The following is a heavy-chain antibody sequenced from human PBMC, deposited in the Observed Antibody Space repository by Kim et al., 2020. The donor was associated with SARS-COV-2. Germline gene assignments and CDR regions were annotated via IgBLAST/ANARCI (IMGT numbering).Heavy chain of an antibody. CDR1: GLSFDDSA. CDR2: ISYDGRNK. CDR3: ARGNYYESVSLSDYYNGMDV. V-gene: IGHV3-30-3*01. Sequence: GGSLRLSCAASGLSFDDSAMHWVRQPPGKGLEWVAVISYDGRNKYYAYSVKGRFTISRDNSKRTLYLQMNSLRVEDTAVYYCARGNYYESVSLSDYYNGMDVWGQGTTVTVSS. J-gene: IGHJ6*02. D-gene: IGHD3-10*01.